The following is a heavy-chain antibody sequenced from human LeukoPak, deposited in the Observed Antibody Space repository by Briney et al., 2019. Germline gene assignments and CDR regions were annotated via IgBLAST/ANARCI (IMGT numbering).Heavy chain of an antibody. Sequence: ASVKVSCKASGGTFSSYAISWVRQAPGQGLEWMGGIIPIFGTANYAQKFQGRVTITADKSTSTAYMELRSLRSDDTAVYYCARLLVRGVTYYSYYYYMDVWGKGTTVTISS. J-gene: IGHJ6*03. CDR3: ARLLVRGVTYYSYYYYMDV. D-gene: IGHD3-10*01. CDR2: IIPIFGTA. V-gene: IGHV1-69*06. CDR1: GGTFSSYA.